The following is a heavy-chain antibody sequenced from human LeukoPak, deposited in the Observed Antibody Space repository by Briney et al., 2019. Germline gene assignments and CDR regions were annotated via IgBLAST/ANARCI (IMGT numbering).Heavy chain of an antibody. Sequence: ASVKVSCKASGYTFTSYDINWVRQATGQGLEWMGWMNPNSGNTGYAQKFQGRVTMIRNTSISTAYMELSSLRSEDTAVYYCATLLRYFDWLSEGAFDIWGQGTMVTVSS. CDR1: GYTFTSYD. CDR3: ATLLRYFDWLSEGAFDI. J-gene: IGHJ3*02. CDR2: MNPNSGNT. V-gene: IGHV1-8*01. D-gene: IGHD3-9*01.